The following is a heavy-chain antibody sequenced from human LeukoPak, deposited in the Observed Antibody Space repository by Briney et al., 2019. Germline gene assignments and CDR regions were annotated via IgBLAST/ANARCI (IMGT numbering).Heavy chain of an antibody. Sequence: PSETLSLTCTVSGGSISSYYWSWIRQPAVKGLEWIGRIYTSGSTNYNPSLKSRVTMSVDRSKKEFSLKLSSVTAADTAVYYCAKMFNADVYFEYWGQGILVTVSS. V-gene: IGHV4-4*07. CDR3: AKMFNADVYFEY. D-gene: IGHD2-2*01. CDR2: IYTSGST. J-gene: IGHJ4*02. CDR1: GGSISSYY.